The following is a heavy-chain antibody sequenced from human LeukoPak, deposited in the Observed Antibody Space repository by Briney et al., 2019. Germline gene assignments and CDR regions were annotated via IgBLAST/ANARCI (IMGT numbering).Heavy chain of an antibody. V-gene: IGHV1-46*01. J-gene: IGHJ1*01. CDR3: ARKENYYDSSGYKNDYFQH. Sequence: GASVKVSCKASGYTFTSYYMHWVRQAPGQGLEWMGIINPSGGSTSYAQKFQGRVTMTRDMSTSTVYMELSSLRSGDTAVYYCARKENYYDSSGYKNDYFQHWGQGTLVTVSS. D-gene: IGHD3-22*01. CDR1: GYTFTSYY. CDR2: INPSGGST.